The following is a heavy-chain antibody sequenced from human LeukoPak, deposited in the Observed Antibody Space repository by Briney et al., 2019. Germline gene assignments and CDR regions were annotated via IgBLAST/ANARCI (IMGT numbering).Heavy chain of an antibody. CDR2: INPNSGGT. D-gene: IGHD5-12*01. V-gene: IGHV1-2*06. CDR1: GYTFSDYY. CDR3: ARDVGSGYSDGFDH. Sequence: ASVKVSCKASGYTFSDYYMHWVRQAPGQGLEWMGRINPNSGGTNYAQKFQGRGTMTRDTPTSTASMELGRLTSDDTAVYYCARDVGSGYSDGFDHWGQGTPVTVSS. J-gene: IGHJ4*02.